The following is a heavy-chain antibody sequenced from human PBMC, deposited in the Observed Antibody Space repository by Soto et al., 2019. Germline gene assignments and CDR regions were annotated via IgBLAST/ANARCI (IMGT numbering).Heavy chain of an antibody. D-gene: IGHD3-9*01. CDR1: GDSISSNHY. CDR2: IYYTGST. Sequence: SETLSLTCNVSGDSISSNHYWGWVRQPPGKGLEWIGSIYYTGSTYYHPSLKGRVTISVDTSTNQSSLKLRSVIAADTAVYYCVRSTFDWSRYSPFDHWGQGTLVTVSS. V-gene: IGHV4-39*01. CDR3: VRSTFDWSRYSPFDH. J-gene: IGHJ4*02.